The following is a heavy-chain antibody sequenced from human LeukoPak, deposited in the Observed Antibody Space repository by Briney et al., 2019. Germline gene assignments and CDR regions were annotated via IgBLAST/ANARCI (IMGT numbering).Heavy chain of an antibody. CDR1: GGSFSGYY. Sequence: SETLSLTCAVYGGSFSGYYWSWIRRPPGKGLEWIGEINHSGSTNYNPSLKSRVTISVDTSKNQFSLKLSSVTAADTAVYYCARGGYSYGYIDYWGQGTLVTVSS. V-gene: IGHV4-34*01. J-gene: IGHJ4*02. D-gene: IGHD5-18*01. CDR2: INHSGST. CDR3: ARGGYSYGYIDY.